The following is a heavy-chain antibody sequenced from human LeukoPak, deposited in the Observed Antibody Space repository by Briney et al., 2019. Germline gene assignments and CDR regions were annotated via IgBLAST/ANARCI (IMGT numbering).Heavy chain of an antibody. V-gene: IGHV3-7*01. CDR1: GFTFSRYW. CDR3: ARDWIQLWSFDY. J-gene: IGHJ4*02. Sequence: PGGSLRLSCAASGFTFSRYWMSWVRQAPGKGLEWVANIKQDGSEKYYVDSVKGRFTISRDNAKNSLYLQMNSLRAEDTAVYYCARDWIQLWSFDYWGQGTLVTVSS. D-gene: IGHD5-18*01. CDR2: IKQDGSEK.